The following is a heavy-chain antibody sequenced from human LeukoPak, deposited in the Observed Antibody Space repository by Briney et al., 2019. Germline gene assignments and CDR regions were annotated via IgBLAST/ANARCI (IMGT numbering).Heavy chain of an antibody. V-gene: IGHV4-34*01. Sequence: SETLSLTCAVYGGSFSGYYWSWIRQPPGKGLEWIGEINHSGSTNYNPSLKSRVTISVDTSKNQFSLKLSSVTAADTAVYYCASSGYGYCWGQGTLVTVSS. CDR1: GGSFSGYY. D-gene: IGHD5-18*01. CDR2: INHSGST. CDR3: ASSGYGYC. J-gene: IGHJ4*02.